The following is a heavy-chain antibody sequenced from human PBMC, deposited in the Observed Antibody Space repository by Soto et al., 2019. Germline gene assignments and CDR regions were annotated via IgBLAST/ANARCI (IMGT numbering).Heavy chain of an antibody. D-gene: IGHD3-22*01. J-gene: IGHJ3*02. CDR2: IIPIFGTA. CDR1: GGTFSSYA. CDR3: ARRNYYDSSGYYSGVDAFDI. V-gene: IGHV1-69*01. Sequence: HVQLVQSGAEVKKPGSSVKVSCKASGGTFSSYAISWVRQAPGQGLEWMGGIIPIFGTANYAQKFQGRVTITADESTSTAYMELSSLRSEDTAVYYCARRNYYDSSGYYSGVDAFDIWGQGTMVTVSS.